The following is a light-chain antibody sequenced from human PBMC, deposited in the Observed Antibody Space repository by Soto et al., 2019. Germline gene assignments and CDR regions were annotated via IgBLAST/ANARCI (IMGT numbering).Light chain of an antibody. CDR2: GNN. V-gene: IGLV1-44*01. CDR1: GSSIGTNT. J-gene: IGLJ2*01. Sequence: QSVLTQPPSASGTPGQRVTISCSGSGSSIGTNTVNWYRQLPGTAPKLLIYGNNQRPSGVPDRFSGSKSGTSASLAISGLKYEDEAEYYCAAWDGSLNNVLFGGGTKVTAL. CDR3: AAWDGSLNNVL.